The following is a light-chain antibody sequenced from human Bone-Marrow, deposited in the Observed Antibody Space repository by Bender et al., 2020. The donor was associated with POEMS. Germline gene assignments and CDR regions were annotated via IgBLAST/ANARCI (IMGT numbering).Light chain of an antibody. J-gene: IGLJ2*01. CDR2: SSD. CDR3: AAWDDTLNGLV. V-gene: IGLV1-44*01. Sequence: QSVLTQPPSASGTPGQSVIISCSGTDSNFGGNNVNWYLQLPGTAPRLLIYSSDQRPSAVPDRFSGSKSGTSSSLAISGLQSQDEADYYCAAWDDTLNGLVFGGGTKLTVL. CDR1: DSNFGGNN.